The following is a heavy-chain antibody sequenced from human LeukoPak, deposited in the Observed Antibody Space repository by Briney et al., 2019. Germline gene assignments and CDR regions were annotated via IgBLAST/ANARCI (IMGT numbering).Heavy chain of an antibody. V-gene: IGHV3-23*01. J-gene: IGHJ4*02. CDR1: GFTFSCYF. CDR2: ITGSGGST. CDR3: AKVLRGSYSYFDC. D-gene: IGHD1-26*01. Sequence: RGSLSPSHGASGFTFSCYFMSWVRQAPAKGLEWVSGITGSGGSTYYADSVKGRFNISRDHSKHTLDPQINSLRAEDTAKYVCAKVLRGSYSYFDCWRGGTVVTVSS.